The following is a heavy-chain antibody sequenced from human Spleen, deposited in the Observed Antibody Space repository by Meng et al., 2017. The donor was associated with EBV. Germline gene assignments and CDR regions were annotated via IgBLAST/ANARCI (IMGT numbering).Heavy chain of an antibody. CDR3: ARDRSEMAGSWGGY. J-gene: IGHJ4*01. D-gene: IGHD6-19*01. CDR2: VSPYNGYT. Sequence: RLLQSGAAGGKPGASVSVSGKASGYTFIHYGINWVRQAHGQGLEWMGWVSPYNGYTSYAQNLKGRVTMTTDTSTNTAYMTLRSLRSDDTAVYYCARDRSEMAGSWGGYWGQGSLVTVSS. CDR1: GYTFIHYG. V-gene: IGHV1-18*01.